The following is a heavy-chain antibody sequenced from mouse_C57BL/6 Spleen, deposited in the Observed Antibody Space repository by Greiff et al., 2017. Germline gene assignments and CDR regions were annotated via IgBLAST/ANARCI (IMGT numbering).Heavy chain of an antibody. V-gene: IGHV1-82*01. D-gene: IGHD4-1*01. Sequence: VKLVESGPALVKPGASVKISCKASGYAFSSSWLNWVKQGPGKGLEWIGRIYPGDGDTNYNGKFKGKATLTADKSSSPAYMQLSSLPSEDSAVYFCARGTGRFAYWGQGTLVTVSA. J-gene: IGHJ3*01. CDR2: IYPGDGDT. CDR1: GYAFSSSW. CDR3: ARGTGRFAY.